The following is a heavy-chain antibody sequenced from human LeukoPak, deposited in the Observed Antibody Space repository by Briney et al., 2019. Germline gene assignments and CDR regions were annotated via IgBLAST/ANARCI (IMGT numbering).Heavy chain of an antibody. J-gene: IGHJ4*02. D-gene: IGHD4-23*01. V-gene: IGHV4-34*01. CDR3: ARGGGTVVTPSTFDY. CDR1: GGSFSGYY. Sequence: PSETLSLTCAVYGGSFSGYYWSWIRQPPGKGLEWIGEINHSGSTNYNPSLKSRVTISVDTSKNQFSLKLSSVTAADTAVYYCARGGGTVVTPSTFDYWGQGTLVTASS. CDR2: INHSGST.